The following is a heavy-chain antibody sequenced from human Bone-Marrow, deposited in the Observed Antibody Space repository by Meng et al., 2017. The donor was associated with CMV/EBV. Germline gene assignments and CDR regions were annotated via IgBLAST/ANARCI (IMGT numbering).Heavy chain of an antibody. D-gene: IGHD3-3*01. J-gene: IGHJ4*02. CDR3: ARDGAYYDFWSGYSKYYFDY. V-gene: IGHV3-11*04. CDR1: GFTFSDYY. Sequence: GGSLRLSCAASGFTFSDYYMSWIRQAPGKGLEWVSYISSSGSTIYYADSVKGRFTISRDNAKNSLYLQMNSLRAEDTAVYYCARDGAYYDFWSGYSKYYFDYWGQGTLVTAPQ. CDR2: ISSSGSTI.